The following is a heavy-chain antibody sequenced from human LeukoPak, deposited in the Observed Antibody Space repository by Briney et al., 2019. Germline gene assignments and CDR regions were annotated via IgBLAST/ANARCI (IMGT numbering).Heavy chain of an antibody. CDR2: INHSGST. V-gene: IGHV4-34*01. CDR1: GGSFSSYY. CDR3: AREADFWSGHSYGGMDV. J-gene: IGHJ6*02. Sequence: PSETLSLTCAVYGGSFSSYYWSWIRQPPGKGLEWIGEINHSGSTNYNPSLKSRVTISVDTSKNQFSLKLSSVTAADTAVYYCAREADFWSGHSYGGMDVWGQGTTVTVSS. D-gene: IGHD3-3*01.